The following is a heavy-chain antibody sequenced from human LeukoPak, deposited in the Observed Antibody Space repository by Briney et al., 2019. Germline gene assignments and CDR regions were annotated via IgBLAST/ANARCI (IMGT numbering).Heavy chain of an antibody. Sequence: GGSLRLSCAASGFTFSSYEMNWVRQAPGKGLEWLSYISSSGGTIHYADSVKGRFTISRDNSKNTLYLQMNSLRAEDTAVYYCAKDQILQWLDYYYYYYMDVWGKGTTVTVSS. CDR2: ISSSGGTI. CDR1: GFTFSSYE. D-gene: IGHD5-12*01. CDR3: AKDQILQWLDYYYYYYMDV. J-gene: IGHJ6*03. V-gene: IGHV3-48*03.